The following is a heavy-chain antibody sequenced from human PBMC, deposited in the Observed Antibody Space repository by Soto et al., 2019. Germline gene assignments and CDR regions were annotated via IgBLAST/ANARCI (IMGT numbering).Heavy chain of an antibody. V-gene: IGHV1-69*01. D-gene: IGHD1-1*01. CDR1: GDTFSSHA. J-gene: IGHJ2*01. Sequence: QVQLVQSGAEVKKPGSSVKVSCKASGDTFSSHAFGWVRQAPGQGLEWVGGIIPFFGTANYAQKFQGRVAITADESTTTVYMELSSLTSEDTAVYYCARGIEEMATTTAVWSFDLWGHGTLVTVSS. CDR2: IIPFFGTA. CDR3: ARGIEEMATTTAVWSFDL.